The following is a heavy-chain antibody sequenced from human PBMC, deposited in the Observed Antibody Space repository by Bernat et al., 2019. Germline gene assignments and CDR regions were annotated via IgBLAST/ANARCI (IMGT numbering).Heavy chain of an antibody. CDR1: GFTFSSYA. Sequence: QVQLVESGGGVVQPGRSLRLSCAASGFTFSSYAMHWVRQAPGKGLEWVAVISYDGSNKYYADSVKGRFTISRDNSKNTLYLQMNSLRAEDTAVYYGEGGGDYGLEWGRNYYYYGMDVWGQGTTVTVSS. CDR3: EGGGDYGLEWGRNYYYYGMDV. J-gene: IGHJ6*02. V-gene: IGHV3-30-3*01. D-gene: IGHD4-17*01. CDR2: ISYDGSNK.